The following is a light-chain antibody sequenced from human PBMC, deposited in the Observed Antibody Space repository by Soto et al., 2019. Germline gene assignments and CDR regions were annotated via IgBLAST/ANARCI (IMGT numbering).Light chain of an antibody. V-gene: IGKV3-11*01. CDR1: QNISSY. CDR3: QQRSNWPRT. CDR2: DVS. J-gene: IGKJ1*01. Sequence: IVLTHSPATLSLSPWKRATLSCRANQNISSYLIWYQQKPGQAPRLLIYDVSNRATGIPARFSGSGSGTDFTLTISSLEPEDFAVYYRQQRSNWPRTFGQGTKVDIK.